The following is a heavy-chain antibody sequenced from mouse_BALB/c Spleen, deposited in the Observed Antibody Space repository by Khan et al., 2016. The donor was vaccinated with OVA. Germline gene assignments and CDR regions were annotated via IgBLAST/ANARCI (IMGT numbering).Heavy chain of an antibody. Sequence: EVQLQESGPGLVKPSQSLSLTCTVTSYSITSDYAWNWIRQFPGNKLEWMGYITYSGSTSYNPSLKSRISITRDTSKNQFFLQLNSVSTEDTATYYCARSYYGNGYFDYWGQGTTLTVSS. CDR3: ARSYYGNGYFDY. CDR1: SYSITSDYA. J-gene: IGHJ2*01. V-gene: IGHV3-2*02. CDR2: ITYSGST. D-gene: IGHD2-10*01.